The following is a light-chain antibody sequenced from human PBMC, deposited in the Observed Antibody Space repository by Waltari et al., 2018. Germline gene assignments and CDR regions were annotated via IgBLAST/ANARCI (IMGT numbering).Light chain of an antibody. Sequence: DIQLTQSPSFLSASVGDRVTITCRASQGINSYLSLYQQKPGKAPKLLIYGASTLRIGIPSRFSGIGSGTEFTLTISSLQPEDSATYYCQQLGNYPITFGQGTRVETK. CDR1: QGINSY. CDR2: GAS. J-gene: IGKJ5*01. V-gene: IGKV1-9*01. CDR3: QQLGNYPIT.